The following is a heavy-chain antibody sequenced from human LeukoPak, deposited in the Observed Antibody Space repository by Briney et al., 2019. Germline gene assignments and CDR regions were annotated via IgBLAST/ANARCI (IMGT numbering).Heavy chain of an antibody. CDR3: ARQFRGGPYYYYGMDV. Sequence: GESLKISCKGSGYSFTSYWIGWVRQMPGKGLEWMGIIYPGDSDTRYSPSFQGQVTISADKSISTVYLQWSSLKASDTAMYYCARQFRGGPYYYYGMDVWGQGTTVTVSS. J-gene: IGHJ6*02. D-gene: IGHD2-15*01. CDR1: GYSFTSYW. V-gene: IGHV5-51*01. CDR2: IYPGDSDT.